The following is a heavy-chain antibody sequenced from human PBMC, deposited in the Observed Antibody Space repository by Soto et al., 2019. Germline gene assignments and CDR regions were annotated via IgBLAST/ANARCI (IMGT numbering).Heavy chain of an antibody. Sequence: SETLSLTCTVSGGSISSYYWSWIRQPPGKGLEWIGYIYYSGSTNYNPSLKSRVTISVDTSKNQFSLKLSSVTAADTAVYYCARVPIKYCSSTSCYDYWGQGTLVTVSS. CDR2: IYYSGST. D-gene: IGHD2-2*01. J-gene: IGHJ4*02. CDR3: ARVPIKYCSSTSCYDY. CDR1: GGSISSYY. V-gene: IGHV4-59*01.